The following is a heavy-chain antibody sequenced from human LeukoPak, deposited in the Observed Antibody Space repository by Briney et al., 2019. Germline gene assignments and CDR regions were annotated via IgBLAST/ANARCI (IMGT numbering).Heavy chain of an antibody. V-gene: IGHV4-30-2*01. CDR2: IYHSGST. CDR3: ARDIRRSGSPYLGGFDY. CDR1: GGSISSGGNS. Sequence: SETLSLTCAVSGGSISSGGNSWSWIRQPPGKGLEWIGYIYHSGSTYYNPSLKSRVTISVDRSKNQFSLKLSSVTAADTAVYYCARDIRRSGSPYLGGFDYWGQGTLVTVSS. D-gene: IGHD3-10*01. J-gene: IGHJ4*02.